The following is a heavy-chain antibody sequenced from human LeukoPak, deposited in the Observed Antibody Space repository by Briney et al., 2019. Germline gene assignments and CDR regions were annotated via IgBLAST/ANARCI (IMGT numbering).Heavy chain of an antibody. J-gene: IGHJ3*02. CDR2: TYFRSKWYY. Sequence: SQTLSLTCAISGDSVSNDRTAWSWIRQSPSRGLEWPGRTYFRSKWYYDYALFVKSRITINPDTSKNQFSLQLSSVTPVDTAVYYCARDPQMFTDAFDIWGQGTMVTVSS. CDR1: GDSVSNDRTA. CDR3: ARDPQMFTDAFDI. D-gene: IGHD3-16*01. V-gene: IGHV6-1*01.